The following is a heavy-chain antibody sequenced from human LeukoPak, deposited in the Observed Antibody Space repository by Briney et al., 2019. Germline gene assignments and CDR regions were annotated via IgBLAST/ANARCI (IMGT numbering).Heavy chain of an antibody. V-gene: IGHV3-30*04. CDR3: ARDGNIVVVPAALYYYYYYMDV. D-gene: IGHD2-2*01. Sequence: PERSLRLSCAASGFTFSSYAMHWVRQAPGKGLEWVAVISYDGSNKYYADSVKGRFTISRDNSKNTLYLQMNSLRAEDTAVYYCARDGNIVVVPAALYYYYYYMDVWGKGTTVTVSS. CDR2: ISYDGSNK. CDR1: GFTFSSYA. J-gene: IGHJ6*03.